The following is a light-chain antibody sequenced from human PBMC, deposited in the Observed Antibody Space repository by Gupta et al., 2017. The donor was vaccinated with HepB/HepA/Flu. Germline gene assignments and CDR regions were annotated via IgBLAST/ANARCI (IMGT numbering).Light chain of an antibody. Sequence: SALTQPASVSWSPGQSFTIACTGTSSDVGGYNYVSWYQQHPGKAPKLMIYDVSNRPSGVSNRFSGSKSGNTASLTISGLQAEDEADYYCSSYTSSSTLYVFGTGTKVTVL. CDR1: SSDVGGYNY. J-gene: IGLJ1*01. V-gene: IGLV2-14*03. CDR2: DVS. CDR3: SSYTSSSTLYV.